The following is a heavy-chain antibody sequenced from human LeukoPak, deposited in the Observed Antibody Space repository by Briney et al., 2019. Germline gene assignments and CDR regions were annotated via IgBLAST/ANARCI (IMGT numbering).Heavy chain of an antibody. J-gene: IGHJ4*03. CDR2: INQGESMI. Sequence: PGGSLRLSCAASGFTFSRYSMNWVRQAPGKGLEWVASINQGESMIWYVDSVKGRFTISRDNANNLLFLQMNYMRVEDTAVYYCAKLLRDVTIYDFWGHGDLVTVSS. V-gene: IGHV3-7*01. D-gene: IGHD5-24*01. CDR3: AKLLRDVTIYDF. CDR1: GFTFSRYS.